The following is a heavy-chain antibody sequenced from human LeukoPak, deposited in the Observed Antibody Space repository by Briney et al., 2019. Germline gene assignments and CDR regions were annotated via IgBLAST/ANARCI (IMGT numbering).Heavy chain of an antibody. D-gene: IGHD2-21*02. CDR3: ASAQSVCGGDCQYYYYYYMDV. J-gene: IGHJ6*03. V-gene: IGHV1-3*03. Sequence: WASVKVSCKASGYTFTNYAVHWVRRAPGHRLEWMGWINAGNGNTKYSQEVQDRVTITRDTSASTAYMELSSLRSEDTAVYYCASAQSVCGGDCQYYYYYYMDVWGKGTTVTISS. CDR2: INAGNGNT. CDR1: GYTFTNYA.